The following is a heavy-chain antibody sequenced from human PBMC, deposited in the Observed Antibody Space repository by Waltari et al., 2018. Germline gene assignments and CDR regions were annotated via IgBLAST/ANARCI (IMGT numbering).Heavy chain of an antibody. CDR2: ISISGGKM. V-gene: IGHV3-23*01. CDR3: AKEIRPNDY. Sequence: EVQLLESGGGLVQPGGSLRLSCVVSGLPFSTSAMSWVRQAPGKGLEWVSSISISGGKMYYGDSVRGRFTISRDNSKNVLYLQMNSLRAEDTAVYYCAKEIRPNDYWGQGTLVTVSS. CDR1: GLPFSTSA. J-gene: IGHJ4*02.